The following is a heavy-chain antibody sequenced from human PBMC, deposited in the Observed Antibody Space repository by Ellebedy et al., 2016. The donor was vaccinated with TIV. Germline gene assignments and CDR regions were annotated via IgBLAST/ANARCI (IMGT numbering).Heavy chain of an antibody. Sequence: SETLSLXXTVSGGSISSSSYYWGWVRQPPGKGLKWIGSIYYSGSTYYNPSLKSRVTISVDTSKNQFSLKLSSVTAADTAVYYCAREGMSSSWLDSFDYWGQGTLVTVSS. CDR3: AREGMSSSWLDSFDY. CDR1: GGSISSSSYY. V-gene: IGHV4-39*02. CDR2: IYYSGST. D-gene: IGHD6-13*01. J-gene: IGHJ4*02.